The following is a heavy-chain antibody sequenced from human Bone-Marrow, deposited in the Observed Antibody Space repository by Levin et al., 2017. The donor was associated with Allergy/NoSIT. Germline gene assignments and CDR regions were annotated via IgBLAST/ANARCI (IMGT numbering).Heavy chain of an antibody. CDR1: GFSLTTSGVG. Sequence: SGPTLVKPTQTLALTCTFSGFSLTTSGVGVGWVRQPPGKALEWLALIYWDGDRRYSPSLKNRLTITKDTSKDQVVLTITDVDPVDTAKYFCAHRLPPSNRVVGMTLDYWGQGILVTVSS. V-gene: IGHV2-5*02. J-gene: IGHJ4*02. CDR2: IYWDGDR. D-gene: IGHD4-11*01. CDR3: AHRLPPSNRVVGMTLDY.